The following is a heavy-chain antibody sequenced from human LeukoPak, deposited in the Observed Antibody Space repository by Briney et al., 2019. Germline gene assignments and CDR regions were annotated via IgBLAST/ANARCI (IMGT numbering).Heavy chain of an antibody. D-gene: IGHD6-13*01. CDR1: GGSISSYY. J-gene: IGHJ5*02. CDR3: ARGSSSWWFRWFDP. V-gene: IGHV4-59*08. Sequence: SETLSLTCTVSGGSISSYYWSWIRQPPGKGLEWIGYIYYSGSTNYNPSLKSRVTISVDTSKNQFSLKLSSVTAADTAVYYCARGSSSWWFRWFDPWGQGTLVTVSS. CDR2: IYYSGST.